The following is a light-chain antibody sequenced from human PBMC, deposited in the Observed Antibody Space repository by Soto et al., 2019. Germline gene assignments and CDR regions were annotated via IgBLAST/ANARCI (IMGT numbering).Light chain of an antibody. CDR2: GAS. CDR3: QQYNNWPLT. CDR1: QSVSSN. J-gene: IGKJ4*01. V-gene: IGKV3D-15*01. Sequence: EIVMTQSPATLSVSPGERATLSCRASQSVSSNLAWYQQKPGQAPRLLIYGASTRATGIPARFSGSGSGTELTLTISSLQCEDFAVYYCQQYNNWPLTFGGGTKVEIK.